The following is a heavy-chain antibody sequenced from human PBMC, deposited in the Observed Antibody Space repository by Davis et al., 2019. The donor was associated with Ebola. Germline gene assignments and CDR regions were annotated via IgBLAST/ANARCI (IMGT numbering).Heavy chain of an antibody. V-gene: IGHV4-34*01. Sequence: MPGGSLRLSCAASGFTFSSYAMTWIRQPPGKGLEWIGEINHSGSTNYNPSLKSRVTISVDTSKNQFSLKLSSVTAADTAVYYCARERYFDWLPRYYFDYWGQGTLVTVSS. CDR3: ARERYFDWLPRYYFDY. D-gene: IGHD3-9*01. CDR1: GFTFSSYA. CDR2: INHSGST. J-gene: IGHJ4*02.